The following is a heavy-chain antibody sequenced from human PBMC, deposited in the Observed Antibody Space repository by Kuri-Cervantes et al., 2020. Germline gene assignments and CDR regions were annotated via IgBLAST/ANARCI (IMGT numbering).Heavy chain of an antibody. D-gene: IGHD6-13*01. CDR3: AGPAAGRDYYYYMDV. CDR2: IIPIFGTT. Sequence: SVKVSCKTSGGIFSSHAITWVRQAPGQGLEWMGGIIPIFGTTKYAQKFQGRVTITADKSTSTAYMELSSLRSEDTAVYYCAGPAAGRDYYYYMDVWGKGTTVTVSS. V-gene: IGHV1-69*06. CDR1: GGIFSSHA. J-gene: IGHJ6*03.